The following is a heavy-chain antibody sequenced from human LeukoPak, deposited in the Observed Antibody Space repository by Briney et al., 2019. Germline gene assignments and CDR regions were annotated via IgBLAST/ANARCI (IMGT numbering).Heavy chain of an antibody. Sequence: ASVKVSCKASGYTFTSYYMHWVRQAPGQGLEWMGIINPSGGSTSYARKFQGRVTISVDTSKNQFSLKLSSVTAADTAVYYCARLPPEYGDYADYWGQGTLVTVSS. CDR2: INPSGGST. CDR3: ARLPPEYGDYADY. J-gene: IGHJ4*02. V-gene: IGHV1-46*01. CDR1: GYTFTSYY. D-gene: IGHD4-17*01.